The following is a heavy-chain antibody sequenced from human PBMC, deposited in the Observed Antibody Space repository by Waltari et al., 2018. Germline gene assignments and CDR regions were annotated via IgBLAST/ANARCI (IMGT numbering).Heavy chain of an antibody. D-gene: IGHD1-1*01. Sequence: EVHLVQSGGGLIQPGGSLRLSCGVDGFTFRNYWMTWVRQAPGKGLEWVANINQDGRDKNYVDSVEGRFTISRDNAQNSVYLQMNSLRAEDTAVYYCARDVPNGYFDYWGSGTLVTVSS. V-gene: IGHV3-7*01. CDR2: INQDGRDK. CDR3: ARDVPNGYFDY. CDR1: GFTFRNYW. J-gene: IGHJ4*02.